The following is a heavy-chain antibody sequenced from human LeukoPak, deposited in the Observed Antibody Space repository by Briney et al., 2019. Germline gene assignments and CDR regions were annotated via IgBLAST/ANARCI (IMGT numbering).Heavy chain of an antibody. CDR2: IYPDDSDT. V-gene: IGHV5-51*01. CDR3: ARRGYSGYGYYYYYYMDV. Sequence: GESLKISCKGSGYSFTSYWIGWVRQMPGKGLEWMGIIYPDDSDTRYSPSFQGQVTISADKSISTAYLQWSSLKASDTAMYYCARRGYSGYGYYYYYYMDVWGKGTTVTVSS. D-gene: IGHD5-12*01. J-gene: IGHJ6*03. CDR1: GYSFTSYW.